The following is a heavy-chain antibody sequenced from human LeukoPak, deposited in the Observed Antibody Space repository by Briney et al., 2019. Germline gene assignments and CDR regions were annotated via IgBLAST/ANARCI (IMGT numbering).Heavy chain of an antibody. V-gene: IGHV4-38-2*02. J-gene: IGHJ4*02. CDR2: IYHSGST. CDR3: ARVYGSGSYYPYYFDY. CDR1: GYSISSGYY. D-gene: IGHD3-10*01. Sequence: PSEALSLTCTVSGYSISSGYYWGWIRQPPGKGLEWIGSIYHSGSTYYNPSLKSRVTISVDTSKNQFSLKLSSVTAADTAVYYCARVYGSGSYYPYYFDYWGQGTLVTVSS.